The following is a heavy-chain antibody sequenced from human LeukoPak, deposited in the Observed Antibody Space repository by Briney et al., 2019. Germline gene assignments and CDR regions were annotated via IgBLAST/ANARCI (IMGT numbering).Heavy chain of an antibody. V-gene: IGHV4-34*01. Sequence: EWIGEINHSGSTNYNPSLKSRVTISVDTSKNQFSLKLSSVTAADTAVYYCAASSLAIFDYWGQGTLVTVSS. J-gene: IGHJ4*02. CDR3: AASSLAIFDY. CDR2: INHSGST.